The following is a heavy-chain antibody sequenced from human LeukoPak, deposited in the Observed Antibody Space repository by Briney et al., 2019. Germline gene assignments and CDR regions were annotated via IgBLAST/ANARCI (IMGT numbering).Heavy chain of an antibody. CDR2: IYHSGST. V-gene: IGHV4-4*02. J-gene: IGHJ5*02. CDR1: GGSISSSNW. CDR3: ARVVTYSSSPTDWFDP. D-gene: IGHD6-6*01. Sequence: SDTLSLTCALSGGSISSSNWWSWVRQPPGHGLVCIGEIYHSGSTNYNPSLKSRVTISVDKSKNQFSLKLSSVTAADTAVYYCARVVTYSSSPTDWFDPWGQGTLVTVSS.